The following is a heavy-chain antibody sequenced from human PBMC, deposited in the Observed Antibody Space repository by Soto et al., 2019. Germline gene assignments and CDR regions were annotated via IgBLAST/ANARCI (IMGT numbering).Heavy chain of an antibody. CDR1: GFTFSSYA. Sequence: PGGSLRLSCAASGFTFSSYAMHWVRQAPGKGLEWVAVISYDGSNKYYADSVKGRFTISRDNSKNTPYLQMNSLRAEDTAVYYCASPKSPVVVVITTWGQGTLVTVSS. V-gene: IGHV3-30-3*01. J-gene: IGHJ4*02. D-gene: IGHD3-22*01. CDR2: ISYDGSNK. CDR3: ASPKSPVVVVITT.